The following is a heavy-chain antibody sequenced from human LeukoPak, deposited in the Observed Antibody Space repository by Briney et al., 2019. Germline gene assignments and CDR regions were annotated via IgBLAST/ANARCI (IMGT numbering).Heavy chain of an antibody. CDR3: ARVVFSYDSSGPLRF. CDR1: GYTFTGYY. CDR2: INPNSGGT. J-gene: IGHJ4*02. V-gene: IGHV1-2*02. D-gene: IGHD3-22*01. Sequence: ASVKVSCKASGYTFTGYYMHWVRQAPGQGLEWMGWINPNSGGTNYAQKFQGRVTMTRDTSISTAYMELSRLRSDDTAGYYCARVVFSYDSSGPLRFWGQGTLVTVSS.